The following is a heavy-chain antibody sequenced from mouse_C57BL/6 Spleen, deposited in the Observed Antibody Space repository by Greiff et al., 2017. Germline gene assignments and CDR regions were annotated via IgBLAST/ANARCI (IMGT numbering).Heavy chain of an antibody. CDR3: TSTMVYFGD. CDR1: GYTFTDYE. J-gene: IGHJ2*01. V-gene: IGHV1-15*01. Sequence: VKLMESGAELVRPGASVTLSCKASGYTFTDYEMHWVKQTPVHGLEWIGAIDPETGGTAYNQKFKGKAILTADKSSSTAYMELRSLTSEDSAVYYCTSTMVYFGDWGQGTTLTVSS. CDR2: IDPETGGT. D-gene: IGHD2-2*01.